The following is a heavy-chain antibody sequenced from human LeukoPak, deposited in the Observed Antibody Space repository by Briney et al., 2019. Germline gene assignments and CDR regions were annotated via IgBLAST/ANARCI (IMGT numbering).Heavy chain of an antibody. V-gene: IGHV1-24*01. CDR3: AILLPLLGELSSYFDY. D-gene: IGHD3-16*02. Sequence: ASVKVSCKVSGYTLTELSMHWVRQAPGKGLEWMGGFDPEDGETIYAQKFQGRVTMTEDTSTDTAYMELSSLRSEDTAVFYCAILLPLLGELSSYFDYWGQGTLVTVSS. CDR1: GYTLTELS. J-gene: IGHJ4*02. CDR2: FDPEDGET.